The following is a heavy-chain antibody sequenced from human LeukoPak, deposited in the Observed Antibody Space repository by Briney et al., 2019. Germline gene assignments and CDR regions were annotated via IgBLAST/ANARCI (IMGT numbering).Heavy chain of an antibody. Sequence: PGGSLRLSCAASGFIFSSYTMHWVRQAPGKGLEWVSYINSDSSSIKYADSLKGRFTISRDNARNSVFLQMNSLRAEDAAVYYCARGKGYDAVDHWGQGTLVTVSS. CDR2: INSDSSSI. D-gene: IGHD4/OR15-4a*01. J-gene: IGHJ4*02. CDR3: ARGKGYDAVDH. CDR1: GFIFSSYT. V-gene: IGHV3-21*01.